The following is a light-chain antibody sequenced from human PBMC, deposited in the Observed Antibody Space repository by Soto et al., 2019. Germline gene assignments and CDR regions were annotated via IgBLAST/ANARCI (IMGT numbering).Light chain of an antibody. CDR3: HQDSQCPPWT. J-gene: IGKJ1*01. Sequence: QGAGSMSENQGERATLSCRASQSLNDNLAWYQQKPGQAPRLLIYRASTRATGVPGRFSASGSGTEFTLTISSLQSEDSAVCYCHQDSQCPPWT. CDR1: QSLNDN. V-gene: IGKV3-15*01. CDR2: RAS.